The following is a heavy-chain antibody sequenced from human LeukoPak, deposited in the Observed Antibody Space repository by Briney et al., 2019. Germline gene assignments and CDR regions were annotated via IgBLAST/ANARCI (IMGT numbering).Heavy chain of an antibody. CDR1: GGSFSGYY. Sequence: KPSETLSLTCAVYGGSFSGYYWSWIRQPPGKGLEWIGEINHSGSTNYNPSLKSRVTISVDTSKSQFSLKLSSVTAADTAAYYCARGGSGLIDYWGQGTLVIVSS. CDR3: ARGGSGLIDY. CDR2: INHSGST. D-gene: IGHD3-16*01. J-gene: IGHJ4*02. V-gene: IGHV4-34*01.